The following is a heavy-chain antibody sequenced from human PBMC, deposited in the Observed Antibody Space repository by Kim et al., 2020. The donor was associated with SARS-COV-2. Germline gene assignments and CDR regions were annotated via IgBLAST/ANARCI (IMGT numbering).Heavy chain of an antibody. CDR2: ISSSSSYI. Sequence: GGSLRLSCAASGFTFSSYSMNWVRQAPGKGLEWVSSISSSSSYIYYADSVKGRFTISRDNAKNSLYLQMNSLRAEDTAVYYCARDGRYYYGSGSYYNNYYYYGMDVWGQGTTVTVSS. V-gene: IGHV3-21*01. D-gene: IGHD3-10*01. CDR1: GFTFSSYS. J-gene: IGHJ6*02. CDR3: ARDGRYYYGSGSYYNNYYYYGMDV.